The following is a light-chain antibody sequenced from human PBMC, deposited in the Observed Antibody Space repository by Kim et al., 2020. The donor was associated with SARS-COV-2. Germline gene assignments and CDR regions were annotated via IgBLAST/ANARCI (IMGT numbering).Light chain of an antibody. CDR2: KDS. CDR1: KWGEKK. CDR3: QAWDSSTGVV. J-gene: IGLJ2*01. V-gene: IGLV3-1*01. Sequence: VSQEKKASNTCSGDKWGEKKACWEKKKPGETPVMVMYKDSKRPTGIPERVSGSNSGNKATLTISGTQAMDEADYYCQAWDSSTGVVFGGGTQLTVL.